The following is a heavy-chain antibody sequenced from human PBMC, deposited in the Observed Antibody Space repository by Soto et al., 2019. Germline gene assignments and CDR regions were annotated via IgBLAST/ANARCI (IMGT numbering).Heavy chain of an antibody. J-gene: IGHJ4*02. D-gene: IGHD2-15*01. CDR1: GFTFSSYA. Sequence: GGSLRLSCAASGFTFSSYAMSWVRQAPGKGLEWVSAISGSGGSTYYADSVKGRFTISRDNSKNTLYLQMNSLRAEDMAVYYCAKDRGGGYCSGGSCYSPYYFDYWGQGTLVTVSS. V-gene: IGHV3-23*01. CDR2: ISGSGGST. CDR3: AKDRGGGYCSGGSCYSPYYFDY.